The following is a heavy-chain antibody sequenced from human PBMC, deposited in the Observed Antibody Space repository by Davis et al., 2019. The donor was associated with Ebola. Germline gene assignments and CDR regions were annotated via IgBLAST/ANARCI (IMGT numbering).Heavy chain of an antibody. J-gene: IGHJ5*02. Sequence: GESLKISCAASGFTFSSYSMNWVRQAPGKGLEWVSSISSSSSYIYYADSVKGRFTISRDNAKNSLYLQMNSLRAEDTAVYYCAREPMITFGGVIVKERWFDPWGQGTLVTVSS. CDR1: GFTFSSYS. CDR2: ISSSSSYI. CDR3: AREPMITFGGVIVKERWFDP. V-gene: IGHV3-21*01. D-gene: IGHD3-16*02.